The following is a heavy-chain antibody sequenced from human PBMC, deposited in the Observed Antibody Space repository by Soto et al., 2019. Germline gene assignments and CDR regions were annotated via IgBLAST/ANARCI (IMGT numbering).Heavy chain of an antibody. CDR1: GLTFSGYG. CDR3: GTRSRALQSSPPRLDA. CDR2: IPGSGSTT. V-gene: IGHV3-23*01. J-gene: IGHJ5*02. D-gene: IGHD4-4*01. Sequence: EVQLLESGGGLVQPGGSLRLSCAASGLTFSGYGMSWVRQAPGTGLEWVSAIPGSGSTTYYADSVKGRFTISRDDSKNILFLQMNSLRAEDRAVYDSGTRSRALQSSPPRLDAWGQGTLVTVSS.